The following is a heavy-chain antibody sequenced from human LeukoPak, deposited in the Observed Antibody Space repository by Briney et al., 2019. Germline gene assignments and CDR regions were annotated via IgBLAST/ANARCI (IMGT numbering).Heavy chain of an antibody. CDR2: IYPGDSDT. V-gene: IGHV5-51*01. CDR3: ARPYNSSSLRAFDI. Sequence: GESLKISCKGSGYSFTSYWIGWVRQLPGKGLGWVGIIYPGDSDTRYSPSFQGQVTISADKSISTAYLQWSSLKASDTAMYYCARPYNSSSLRAFDIRGQGTMVTVSS. CDR1: GYSFTSYW. D-gene: IGHD6-6*01. J-gene: IGHJ3*02.